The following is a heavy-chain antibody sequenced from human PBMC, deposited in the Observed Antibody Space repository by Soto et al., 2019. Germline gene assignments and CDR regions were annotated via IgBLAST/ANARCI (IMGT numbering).Heavy chain of an antibody. CDR2: ISGYNGKT. CDR1: GFNFISYG. Sequence: ASVKVSCKASGFNFISYGINWVRQAPGQGLEWMGWISGYNGKTVYAHSVHDRVTMTTDATTGTAYMELRGLRSADTAIYYCARDFRYTSPPDSWFDPWGQGTLVTVSS. J-gene: IGHJ5*02. D-gene: IGHD6-13*01. V-gene: IGHV1-18*04. CDR3: ARDFRYTSPPDSWFDP.